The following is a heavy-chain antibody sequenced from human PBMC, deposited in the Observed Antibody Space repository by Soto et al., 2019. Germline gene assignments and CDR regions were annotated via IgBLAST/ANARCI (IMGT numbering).Heavy chain of an antibody. J-gene: IGHJ3*02. V-gene: IGHV1-18*01. CDR2: ISAYNGNT. CDR3: ARDRRYDFWSGQIGAFDI. CDR1: GYTFTSYG. Sequence: QVQLVQSGAEVKKPGASVKVSCKASGYTFTSYGISWVRQAPGQGLEWKGWISAYNGNTNYAQKLQGRVTMTTDTSTSTAYMELRSLRSDDTAVYYCARDRRYDFWSGQIGAFDIWGQGTMVTVSS. D-gene: IGHD3-3*01.